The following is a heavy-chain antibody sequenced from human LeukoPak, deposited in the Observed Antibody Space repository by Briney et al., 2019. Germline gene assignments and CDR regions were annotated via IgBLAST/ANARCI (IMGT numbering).Heavy chain of an antibody. CDR1: GFTFSSYA. CDR2: ISGSGGST. D-gene: IGHD3-22*01. V-gene: IGHV3-23*01. CDR3: AGGGSSGYYYFDY. Sequence: GGSLRLSYAASGFTFSSYAMSWVRQAPGKGLEWVSAISGSGGSTYYADSVKGRFTISRDNSKNTLYLQMNSLRAEDTAVYYCAGGGSSGYYYFDYWGQGTLVTVSS. J-gene: IGHJ4*02.